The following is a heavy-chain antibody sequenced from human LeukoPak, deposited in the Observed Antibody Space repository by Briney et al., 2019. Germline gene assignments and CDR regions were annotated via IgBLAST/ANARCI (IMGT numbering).Heavy chain of an antibody. CDR1: GFTFSDYY. Sequence: GGSLRLSCAASGFTFSDYYMSWLRQAPGKGLEGVSYISSSGSNIYYADSVKGRFTISRDNAKNSLYLQMNSLRAEDTAVYYCARDETGRGSGSYYSYYFDYWGQGTLVTVSS. CDR2: ISSSGSNI. D-gene: IGHD3-10*01. V-gene: IGHV3-11*01. CDR3: ARDETGRGSGSYYSYYFDY. J-gene: IGHJ4*02.